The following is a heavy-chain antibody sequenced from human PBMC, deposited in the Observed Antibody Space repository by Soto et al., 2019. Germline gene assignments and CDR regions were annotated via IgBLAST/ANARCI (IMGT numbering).Heavy chain of an antibody. D-gene: IGHD3-10*01. V-gene: IGHV4-39*01. Sequence: SETLSLTCTVSGGSISSSSYYWGWIRQPPGKGLEWIGSIYYSGSTYYNPSLKSRVTISVDTSKNQFSLKLSSVTAADTAVYYCARLVTMVRGVIIQDSWYYYYMDVWGKGTTVTVSS. J-gene: IGHJ6*03. CDR1: GGSISSSSYY. CDR2: IYYSGST. CDR3: ARLVTMVRGVIIQDSWYYYYMDV.